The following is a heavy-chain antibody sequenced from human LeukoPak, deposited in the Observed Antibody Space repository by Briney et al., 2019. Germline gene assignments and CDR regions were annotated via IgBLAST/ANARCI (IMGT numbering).Heavy chain of an antibody. V-gene: IGHV4-34*01. CDR3: ARGGVQLRFPWGN. J-gene: IGHJ4*02. CDR2: INHNGSS. D-gene: IGHD5-18*01. Sequence: PAETLSLTCAVYGGSFSGYYWSWIRQPPGKGLEWIGEINHNGSSNYNPSLKSRVTISVDTSKNQFSLKLSSVTAADTAVYYCARGGVQLRFPWGNWGQGTLVTVSS. CDR1: GGSFSGYY.